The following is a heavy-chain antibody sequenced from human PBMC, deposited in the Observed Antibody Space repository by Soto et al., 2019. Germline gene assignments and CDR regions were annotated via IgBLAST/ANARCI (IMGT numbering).Heavy chain of an antibody. Sequence: SETLSLTCAVYGGSFSGYYWSWIRQPPGKGLEWIGEINHSGSTNYNPSLKSRVTISVDTSKNQFSLKLSSVTAADTAVYYCARGRGSSWYSSRFGQVIDYWGQGTLVTVS. CDR1: GGSFSGYY. J-gene: IGHJ4*02. V-gene: IGHV4-34*01. CDR2: INHSGST. CDR3: ARGRGSSWYSSRFGQVIDY. D-gene: IGHD6-13*01.